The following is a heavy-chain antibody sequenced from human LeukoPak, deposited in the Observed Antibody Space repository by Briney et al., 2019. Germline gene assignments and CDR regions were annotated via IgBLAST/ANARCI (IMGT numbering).Heavy chain of an antibody. D-gene: IGHD2-21*02. Sequence: GGSLRLSCAASGFTFSSYSMNWVRQAPGKGLEWVSSISSSSSYIYYADSVKGRFTISRDNAKNSLYLQMNSLRAEDTAVYYCARDGGTAYCGGDCYQAPYYFDYWGQGTLVTVSS. CDR3: ARDGGTAYCGGDCYQAPYYFDY. CDR2: ISSSSSYI. V-gene: IGHV3-21*01. J-gene: IGHJ4*02. CDR1: GFTFSSYS.